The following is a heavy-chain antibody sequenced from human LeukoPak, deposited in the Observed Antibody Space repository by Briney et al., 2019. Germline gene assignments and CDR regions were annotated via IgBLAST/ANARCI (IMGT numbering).Heavy chain of an antibody. CDR1: GGSISSYY. CDR2: IYYSGST. J-gene: IGHJ5*02. Sequence: KPPETLSLTCTVSGGSISSYYWSWIRQPPGKGLEWIGYIYYSGSTNYNPSLKSRVTISVDTSKNQFSLKLSSVTAADTAVYYCARRLMDSSSPYWFDPWGQGTLVTVSS. CDR3: ARRLMDSSSPYWFDP. V-gene: IGHV4-59*08. D-gene: IGHD6-6*01.